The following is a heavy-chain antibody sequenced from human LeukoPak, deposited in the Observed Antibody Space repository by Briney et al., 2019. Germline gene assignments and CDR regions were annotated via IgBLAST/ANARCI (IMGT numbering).Heavy chain of an antibody. J-gene: IGHJ4*02. V-gene: IGHV3-48*03. CDR2: ISSSGSTI. CDR3: ATSWFGDYYFDY. Sequence: GGSLRLSCAASGFTFSSYEMNWVRQAPGKGLEWVSYISSSGSTIHYADPVKGRFTISRDNAKNSLYLQMNSLRAEDTAVYYCATSWFGDYYFDYWGQGTLVTVSS. CDR1: GFTFSSYE. D-gene: IGHD3-10*01.